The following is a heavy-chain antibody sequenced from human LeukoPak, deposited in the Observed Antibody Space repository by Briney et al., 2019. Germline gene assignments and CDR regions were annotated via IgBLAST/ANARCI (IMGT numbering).Heavy chain of an antibody. J-gene: IGHJ6*02. D-gene: IGHD2-15*01. CDR1: GYTLSNHA. CDR3: ARDPPRIVVVVAATNYYGMDV. V-gene: IGHV1-18*04. Sequence: ASVKVSCKGSGYTLSNHAFSWVRQAPGQGLEWMGWISAYNGNTNYAQKLQGRVTMTTDTSTSTAYMELRSLRSDDTAVYYCARDPPRIVVVVAATNYYGMDVWGQGTTVTVSS. CDR2: ISAYNGNT.